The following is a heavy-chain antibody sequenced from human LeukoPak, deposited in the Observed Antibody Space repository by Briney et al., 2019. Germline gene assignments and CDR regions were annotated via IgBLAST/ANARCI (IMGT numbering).Heavy chain of an antibody. V-gene: IGHV3-33*01. CDR1: GFTFSSYG. CDR2: IWYEGSNK. Sequence: GGSLRLSCAASGFTFSSYGMHWVRQAPGKGLEWVAVIWYEGSNKYYADSVKGRFTISRDNSKNTLYLQMNSLRAEDTAVYYCARGGEFQLLSPLYYYYGMDVWGKGTTVTVSS. CDR3: ARGGEFQLLSPLYYYYGMDV. J-gene: IGHJ6*04. D-gene: IGHD2-2*01.